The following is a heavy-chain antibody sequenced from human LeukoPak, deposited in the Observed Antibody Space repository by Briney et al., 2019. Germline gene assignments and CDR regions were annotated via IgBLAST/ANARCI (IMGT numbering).Heavy chain of an antibody. D-gene: IGHD3-10*01. CDR1: GFTFRTYA. CDR3: AGPYESGRYFPT. J-gene: IGHJ4*02. V-gene: IGHV3-23*01. CDR2: INNSGGGT. Sequence: PGGSLRLSCAASGFTFRTYAMSWVRQAPGKGLQWVSTINNSGGGTYYADSVKGRFTISRDNSKNTLYLQMNSLTAEDTAVYYCAGPYESGRYFPTWGQGTLVTVSS.